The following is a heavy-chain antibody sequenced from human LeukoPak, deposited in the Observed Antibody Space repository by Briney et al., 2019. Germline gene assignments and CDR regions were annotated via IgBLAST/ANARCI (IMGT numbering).Heavy chain of an antibody. CDR2: IHPSDSDT. V-gene: IGHV5-51*01. J-gene: IGHJ4*02. D-gene: IGHD6-13*01. CDR1: GYKFTSNW. Sequence: GESLKISCKGSGYKFTSNWIGWVRQMPGKGLEWMGIIHPSDSDTRYSPSFQGQVTISADKSISTAYLQWSSLKASDTAMYYCARPSYSSSWLPFDYWGQGTLVTVSS. CDR3: ARPSYSSSWLPFDY.